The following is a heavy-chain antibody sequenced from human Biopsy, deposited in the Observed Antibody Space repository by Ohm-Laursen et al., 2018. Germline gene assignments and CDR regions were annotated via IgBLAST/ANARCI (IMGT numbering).Heavy chain of an antibody. D-gene: IGHD3-22*01. J-gene: IGHJ2*01. CDR1: GDSISIYY. Sequence: SETPSLTWNVSGDSISIYYWGWIRQPPGKGLEWIGYVHYTGITDYNRSLQSRVTISVDTSKNHFSLRLRSVTPADTAIYYCARDRGYYSDRTVPGYFDLWGRGTLVTVSS. CDR3: ARDRGYYSDRTVPGYFDL. CDR2: VHYTGIT. V-gene: IGHV4-59*01.